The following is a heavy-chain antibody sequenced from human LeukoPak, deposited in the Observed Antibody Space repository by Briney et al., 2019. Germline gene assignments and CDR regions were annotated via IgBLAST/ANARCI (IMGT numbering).Heavy chain of an antibody. CDR2: LYPGDSDT. D-gene: IGHD2-2*01. J-gene: IGHJ3*01. CDR1: GYSFTSYW. CDR3: ARGYCSSTSCYLGL. V-gene: IGHV5-51*01. Sequence: GESLKISCKGSGYSFTSYWIGWVRQIPGKGLEWMGILYPGDSDTRYSQSFQGQVTISADRSISTAYLQWSSLKASDTAMYYCARGYCSSTSCYLGLWGQGTMVTVSS.